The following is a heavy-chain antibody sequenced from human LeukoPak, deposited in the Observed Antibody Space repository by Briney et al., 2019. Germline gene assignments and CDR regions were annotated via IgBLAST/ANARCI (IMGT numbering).Heavy chain of an antibody. D-gene: IGHD2-2*01. V-gene: IGHV1-8*01. J-gene: IGHJ4*02. CDR3: ARGGVVVVPAATPYYFDY. CDR2: MNPNSGNT. Sequence: ASVKVSCKASGYTFTSYDINWLRQATGQGLDWMGWMNPNSGNTGYAQKFQGRVTMTRNISISTAYMELSSLRSEDTAVYYCARGGVVVVPAATPYYFDYWGQGTLVTVSS. CDR1: GYTFTSYD.